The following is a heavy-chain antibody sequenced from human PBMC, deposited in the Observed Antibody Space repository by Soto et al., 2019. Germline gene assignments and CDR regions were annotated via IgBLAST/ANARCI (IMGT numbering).Heavy chain of an antibody. D-gene: IGHD1-26*01. Sequence: GGSLRLSCLASGFTFSDYAMTWVRHVPGRGLEWVASLDGAGGSTYYADSVRGRFTISRDNSQNTLYLQMNSLRAEDTAVYYCAKSLGATYFDYWGQGTLVTVSS. CDR3: AKSLGATYFDY. CDR1: GFTFSDYA. V-gene: IGHV3-23*01. J-gene: IGHJ4*02. CDR2: LDGAGGST.